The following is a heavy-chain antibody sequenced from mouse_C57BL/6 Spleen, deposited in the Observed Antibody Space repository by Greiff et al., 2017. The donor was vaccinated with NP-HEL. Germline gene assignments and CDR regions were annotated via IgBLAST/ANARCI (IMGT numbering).Heavy chain of an antibody. Sequence: VQLQQSGPELVKPGASVKISCKASGYSFTGYYMNWVKQSPEKSLEWIGEINPSTGGTTYNQKFKAKATLTVDKSSSTAYMQLKSLTSADSAVYYCARKDDGYYAYWGQGTLVTVSA. J-gene: IGHJ3*01. CDR1: GYSFTGYY. CDR3: ARKDDGYYAY. V-gene: IGHV1-42*01. CDR2: INPSTGGT. D-gene: IGHD2-3*01.